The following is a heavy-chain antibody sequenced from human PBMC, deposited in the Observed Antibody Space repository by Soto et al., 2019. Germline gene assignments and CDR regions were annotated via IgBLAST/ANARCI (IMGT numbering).Heavy chain of an antibody. V-gene: IGHV3-30-3*01. CDR1: GFTFSSYA. J-gene: IGHJ4*02. D-gene: IGHD3-16*01. CDR3: ARSRGTSAPSYYFDY. CDR2: ISYDGSNK. Sequence: GSLSLSCAASGFTFSSYAMHWVRQAPGKGLEWVAVISYDGSNKYYAYSVTGRFTISRDNSKNTLYLQMNSLRAEDTAVYYCARSRGTSAPSYYFDYWGQGTLVTVSS.